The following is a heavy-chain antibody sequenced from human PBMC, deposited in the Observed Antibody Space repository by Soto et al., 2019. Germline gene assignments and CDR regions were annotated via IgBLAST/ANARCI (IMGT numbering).Heavy chain of an antibody. V-gene: IGHV4-34*01. CDR3: ARVERGTATTVVDAFDI. CDR2: MSHSGGT. D-gene: IGHD1-1*01. CDR1: GGSVNSGNYY. J-gene: IGHJ3*02. Sequence: QVQLQQWGAGLLKPSETLSLTCAVFGGSVNSGNYYWSWIRQPPGKGLEWIGEMSHSGGTNFNPSRKKRVSISVETTKNQSSLKMSSVTAADTALYYCARVERGTATTVVDAFDIWGPGTMVTVSS.